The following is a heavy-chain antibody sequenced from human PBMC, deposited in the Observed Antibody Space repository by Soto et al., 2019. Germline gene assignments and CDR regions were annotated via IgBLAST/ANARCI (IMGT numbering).Heavy chain of an antibody. CDR2: INSSGSYT. D-gene: IGHD5-18*01. CDR1: GFSFSDYY. Sequence: PGGSMRLSCAASGFSFSDYYMSWIRQAPGKGLEWVSYINSSGSYTNYADSVKGRFTISRDNAKNSLYLQMNSLRAEDTAVYYCVRVRTTMVPYFDYWGQGTLVTVSS. J-gene: IGHJ4*02. CDR3: VRVRTTMVPYFDY. V-gene: IGHV3-11*06.